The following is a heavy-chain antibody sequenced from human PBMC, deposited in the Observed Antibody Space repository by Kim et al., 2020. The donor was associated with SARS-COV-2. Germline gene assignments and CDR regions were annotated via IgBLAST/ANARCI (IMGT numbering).Heavy chain of an antibody. D-gene: IGHD3-3*01. J-gene: IGHJ6*02. Sequence: QSFQGQVTISADKSISTAYLQWSSLKASDTAMYYCARQDYGSGLGGMDVWGQGTTVTVSS. CDR3: ARQDYGSGLGGMDV. V-gene: IGHV5-51*01.